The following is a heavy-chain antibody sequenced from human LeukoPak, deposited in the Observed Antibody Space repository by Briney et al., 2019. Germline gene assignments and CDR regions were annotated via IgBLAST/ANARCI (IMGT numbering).Heavy chain of an antibody. Sequence: SETLSLTCTVSGASVCSAGYYWSWLRQPPGGGLEWIGYIYYISNTNYNPSPKSRVTMSVDPSKNQFSLKLNSVTAADTAVYYCARTQSQSGSYRYYFGYWGQGTLVTVSS. V-gene: IGHV4-61*08. CDR1: GASVCSAGYY. CDR2: IYYISNT. CDR3: ARTQSQSGSYRYYFGY. D-gene: IGHD1-26*01. J-gene: IGHJ4*02.